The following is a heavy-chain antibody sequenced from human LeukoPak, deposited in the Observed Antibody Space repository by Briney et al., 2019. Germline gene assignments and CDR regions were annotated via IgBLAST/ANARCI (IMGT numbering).Heavy chain of an antibody. CDR2: ISYDGSNK. CDR3: ARESRAAASTLDY. Sequence: PGGSLRLSCAASGFTFSSYAMHWVRQAPGKGLEWVAVISYDGSNKYYADSVKGRFTISRDNSKDTLYLQMNSLRAEDTAVYYCARESRAAASTLDYWGQGTLVTVSS. CDR1: GFTFSSYA. J-gene: IGHJ4*02. D-gene: IGHD6-13*01. V-gene: IGHV3-30*04.